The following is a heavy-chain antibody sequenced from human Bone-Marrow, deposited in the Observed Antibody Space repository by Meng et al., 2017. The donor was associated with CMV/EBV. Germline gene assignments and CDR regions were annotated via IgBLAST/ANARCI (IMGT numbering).Heavy chain of an antibody. CDR1: GFTFSNAW. CDR2: IKSKTDGGTT. CDR3: TTGGVLLWFGESPEGMDV. J-gene: IGHJ6*02. V-gene: IGHV3-15*01. D-gene: IGHD3-10*01. Sequence: GGSLRLSCAASGFTFSNAWMSWVRQAPGKGLEWVGRIKSKTDGGTTDYAAPVKGRFTISRDDSKNTLYLQMNSLKTEDTAVYYCTTGGVLLWFGESPEGMDVWGQGTTVTVSS.